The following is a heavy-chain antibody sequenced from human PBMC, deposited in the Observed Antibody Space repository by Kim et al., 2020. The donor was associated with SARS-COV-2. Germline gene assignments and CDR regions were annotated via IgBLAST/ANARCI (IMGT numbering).Heavy chain of an antibody. J-gene: IGHJ4*02. V-gene: IGHV3-21*01. CDR3: ARDHDILTGYQFDY. D-gene: IGHD3-9*01. Sequence: ANSVQGRSTISRDNAKNSLYLQMNSLRVEDPAVYYCARDHDILTGYQFDYWGQGTLVTVSS.